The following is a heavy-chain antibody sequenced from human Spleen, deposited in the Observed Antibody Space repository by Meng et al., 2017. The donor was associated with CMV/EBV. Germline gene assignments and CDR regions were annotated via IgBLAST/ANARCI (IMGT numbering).Heavy chain of an antibody. J-gene: IGHJ5*02. Sequence: SVKVSCKASGGTGSSYAISWVRQAPGQGLEWMGGIIPFLGVTKSAQKFQGRVTITADESTSTAYMELSSLRSEDTAVYYCARAKGDPVWGGYRRPFNWFDPWGQGTLVTVSS. CDR1: GGTGSSYA. CDR2: IIPFLGVT. CDR3: ARAKGDPVWGGYRRPFNWFDP. D-gene: IGHD3-16*02. V-gene: IGHV1-69*10.